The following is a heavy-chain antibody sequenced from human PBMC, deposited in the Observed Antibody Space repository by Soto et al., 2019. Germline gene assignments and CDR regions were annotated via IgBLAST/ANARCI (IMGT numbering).Heavy chain of an antibody. V-gene: IGHV3-33*08. Sequence: LSLTCAVSGGSISSGGYSWSWIRQPPGKGLEWVAVIWYDGSNKYYADSVKGRFTISRDNAKNSLYLQMNSLRAEDTAVYYCARGDGDYYDGNGYLGRHWGQGTLVTVSS. D-gene: IGHD3-22*01. CDR2: IWYDGSNK. CDR1: GGSISSGGYS. CDR3: ARGDGDYYDGNGYLGRH. J-gene: IGHJ4*02.